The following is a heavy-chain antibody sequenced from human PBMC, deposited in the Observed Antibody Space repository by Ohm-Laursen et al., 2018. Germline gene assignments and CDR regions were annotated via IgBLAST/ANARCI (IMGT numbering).Heavy chain of an antibody. D-gene: IGHD6-25*01. V-gene: IGHV3-66*01. CDR3: ATAGPYSGDDY. CDR1: GFTVSNDY. Sequence: SLRLSCAASGFTVSNDYMTWVRQTPGMGLEWVSVIYTGGGTTYADSVKGRFTISRDNSENTLYLQMNSLRDEDTAVYYCATAGPYSGDDYWGQGTLVNVSS. J-gene: IGHJ4*02. CDR2: IYTGGGT.